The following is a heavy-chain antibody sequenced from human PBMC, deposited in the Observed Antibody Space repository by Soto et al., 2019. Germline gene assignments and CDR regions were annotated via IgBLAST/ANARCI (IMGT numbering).Heavy chain of an antibody. D-gene: IGHD2-2*01. CDR3: ARDPDIVVVPAASGYGMDV. J-gene: IGHJ6*02. V-gene: IGHV1-69*06. CDR1: GGTFSSYA. Sequence: GASVKVSCKASGGTFSSYAISWVRQAPGQGLEWMGGIIPIFGTANYAQKFQGRVTITADKSTSTAYMELSSLRSEDTAVYYCARDPDIVVVPAASGYGMDVWGQGTTVTVSS. CDR2: IIPIFGTA.